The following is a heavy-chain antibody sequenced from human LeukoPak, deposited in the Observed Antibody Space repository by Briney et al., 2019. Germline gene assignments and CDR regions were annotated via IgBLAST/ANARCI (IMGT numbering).Heavy chain of an antibody. V-gene: IGHV3-48*03. CDR1: GFTFSSYE. CDR2: ISSSGSTI. CDR3: ARYRVYGDHTPIDY. D-gene: IGHD4-17*01. Sequence: PGGSLRLSCAASGFTFSSYEMNWVRQAPGKGLEWVSYISSSGSTIYYADSVKGRFTISRDNAKNSLYLQMNSLRAEDTAVYYCARYRVYGDHTPIDYWGQGTLVTVSS. J-gene: IGHJ4*02.